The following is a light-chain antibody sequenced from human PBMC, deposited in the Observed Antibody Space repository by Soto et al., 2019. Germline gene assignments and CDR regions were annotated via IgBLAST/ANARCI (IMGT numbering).Light chain of an antibody. V-gene: IGKV1-39*01. Sequence: DIQMTQSPSPLSASVGDRVTITCRASQSIRSYLNWFQQKPGKAPRLLIYAASRLESGVPSRFSGRGSGTDFALTISSLQPEDFATYYCQQSFSTPQTFGPGT. CDR1: QSIRSY. J-gene: IGKJ3*01. CDR2: AAS. CDR3: QQSFSTPQT.